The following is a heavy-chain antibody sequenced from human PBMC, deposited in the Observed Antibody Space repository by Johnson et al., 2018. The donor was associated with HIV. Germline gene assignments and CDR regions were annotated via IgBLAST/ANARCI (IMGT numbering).Heavy chain of an antibody. D-gene: IGHD3-10*01. CDR3: AKKLGVLTVPWAFDI. Sequence: VQLVESGGGLIQPGGSLRLSCAASGFIVSNSWMTWVRQAPGKGLEWVSAIYRGGTTYYADSVRGRFTISRDSSENTLYLDMNNLRIEDTAVYYCAKKLGVLTVPWAFDIWGQGTMVTVSS. CDR1: GFIVSNSW. J-gene: IGHJ3*02. CDR2: IYRGGTT. V-gene: IGHV3-53*01.